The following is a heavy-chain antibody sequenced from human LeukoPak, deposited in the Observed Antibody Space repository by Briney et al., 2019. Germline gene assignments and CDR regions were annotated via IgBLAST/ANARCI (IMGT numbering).Heavy chain of an antibody. CDR2: ISWNSGSI. J-gene: IGHJ4*02. Sequence: GGSLRLSCAASGFTFDDYAMHWVRQAPGKGLEWVSGISWNSGSIGYADSVKGRFTISRDNAKNSLYLQMNSLRAEDTALYYCAKDRFIAVAGGNFDYWGQGTLVAVSS. D-gene: IGHD6-19*01. CDR3: AKDRFIAVAGGNFDY. V-gene: IGHV3-9*01. CDR1: GFTFDDYA.